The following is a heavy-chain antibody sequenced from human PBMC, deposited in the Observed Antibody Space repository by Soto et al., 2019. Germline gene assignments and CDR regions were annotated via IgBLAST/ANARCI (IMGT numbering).Heavy chain of an antibody. CDR2: IIPILGIA. CDR3: ARGITYFDILTGYFRPYYGMDV. J-gene: IGHJ6*02. CDR1: GGTFSSYT. Sequence: GASVKVSCKASGGTFSSYTISWVRQAPGQGLEWMGRIIPILGIANYAQKFQGRVTITADKSTSTAYMELSSLRSEDTAVYYCARGITYFDILTGYFRPYYGMDVWGQGTTVTVSS. V-gene: IGHV1-69*02. D-gene: IGHD3-9*01.